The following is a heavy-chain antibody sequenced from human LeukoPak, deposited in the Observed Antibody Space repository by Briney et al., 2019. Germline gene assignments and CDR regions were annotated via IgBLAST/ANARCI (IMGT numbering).Heavy chain of an antibody. CDR2: ISGSGGST. J-gene: IGHJ4*02. CDR1: GFAFSIYA. CDR3: ARVITARSVAWDY. Sequence: GGSLRLSCAASGFAFSIYAMSWVRQAPGKGLEWVSAISGSGGSTYYADSVKGRFTISRDDSKNTLYLQMNSLRAEDTAVYYCARVITARSVAWDYWGQGTLVTVSS. D-gene: IGHD3-16*01. V-gene: IGHV3-23*01.